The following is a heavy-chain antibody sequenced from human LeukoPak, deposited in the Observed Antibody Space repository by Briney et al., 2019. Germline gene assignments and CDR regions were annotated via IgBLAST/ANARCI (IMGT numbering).Heavy chain of an antibody. Sequence: SETLSLTCTVSGGSISSYYWSWIRQPPGKGLEWIGYIYYSGSTNYNPSLKSRVTMSVDTSKNQFSLKLSSVTAADTAVYYCARVESSRGILTLTGSKWGQGTLVTVSS. CDR1: GGSISSYY. J-gene: IGHJ4*02. V-gene: IGHV4-59*01. CDR3: ARVESSRGILTLTGSK. D-gene: IGHD6-13*01. CDR2: IYYSGST.